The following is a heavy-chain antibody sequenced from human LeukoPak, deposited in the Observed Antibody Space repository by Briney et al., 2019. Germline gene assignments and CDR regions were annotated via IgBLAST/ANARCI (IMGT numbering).Heavy chain of an antibody. V-gene: IGHV3-7*03. CDR3: ARKTGYSSSWYPGYSDY. J-gene: IGHJ4*02. CDR2: IKQDGSEK. D-gene: IGHD6-13*01. Sequence: PGGSLRLSCAASGFTFSSYWMSWVRQAPGKGLEWVANIKQDGSEKYYVDSVKGRFTISRDNAKNSLYLQMNSLRAEDTAVYYCARKTGYSSSWYPGYSDYWGQGTLVTVSS. CDR1: GFTFSSYW.